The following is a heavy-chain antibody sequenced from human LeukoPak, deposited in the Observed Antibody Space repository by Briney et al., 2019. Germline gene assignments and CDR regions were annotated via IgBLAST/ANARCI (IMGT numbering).Heavy chain of an antibody. CDR3: ARGQPTVSFDC. Sequence: PSETLSLTCTVSGYSISSGYYWGWIRQPPGKGLEWIGSIYYSGSTYYNPSLKSRVTISVDTSKNQFSLKLSSVTAADTAVYYCARGQPTVSFDCWGQGTLVTVSS. V-gene: IGHV4-38-2*02. D-gene: IGHD4-17*01. CDR1: GYSISSGYY. CDR2: IYYSGST. J-gene: IGHJ4*02.